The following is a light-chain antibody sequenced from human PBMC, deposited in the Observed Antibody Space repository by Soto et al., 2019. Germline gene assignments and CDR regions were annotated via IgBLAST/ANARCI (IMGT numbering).Light chain of an antibody. V-gene: IGKV1-39*01. CDR3: QQSTVPEIT. CDR2: AAS. J-gene: IGKJ3*01. Sequence: DIQMTQSPSSLSASVGDRVTITCRASQSISSYLNWYQQKPGKAPKLLIYAASSLQSGVPSRFSGSGSGTDFTLTISSLQPEDFATYYCQQSTVPEITFGPGTKVDIK. CDR1: QSISSY.